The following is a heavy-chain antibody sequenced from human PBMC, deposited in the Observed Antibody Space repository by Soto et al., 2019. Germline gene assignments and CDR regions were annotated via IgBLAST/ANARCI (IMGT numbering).Heavy chain of an antibody. CDR2: IYYSGST. CDR1: GGSISSYY. D-gene: IGHD2-15*01. CDR3: ARHVAHCSGGSCSLYYFDY. V-gene: IGHV4-59*08. Sequence: QVQLQESGPGLVKPSETLSLTGTVSGGSISSYYWSWIRQPPGKGLEWIGYIYYSGSTNYNPSLKSRVTTSVDTSKNQFSLKLSSVTAADTAVYYCARHVAHCSGGSCSLYYFDYWGQGTLVTVSS. J-gene: IGHJ4*02.